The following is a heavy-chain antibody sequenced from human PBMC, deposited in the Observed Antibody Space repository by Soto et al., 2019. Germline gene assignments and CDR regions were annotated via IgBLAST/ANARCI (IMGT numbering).Heavy chain of an antibody. J-gene: IGHJ3*02. V-gene: IGHV4-4*08. CDR3: ARESESYYYDSSGRAFDI. CDR2: IYNGGST. D-gene: IGHD3-22*01. Sequence: SETLSLTCTVSGDSLTRNYWSWIRQSPGKGLEWLGFIYNGGSTYYNPSLKSRVTISVDTSKSQLSLKLSSVTAADTAVYYCARESESYYYDSSGRAFDIWGQGTMVTVSS. CDR1: GDSLTRNY.